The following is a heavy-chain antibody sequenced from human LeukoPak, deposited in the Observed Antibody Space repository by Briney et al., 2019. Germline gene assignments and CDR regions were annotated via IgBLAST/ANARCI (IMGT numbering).Heavy chain of an antibody. CDR1: GGSISSGDYY. J-gene: IGHJ5*02. CDR2: IYYSGST. Sequence: SQTLSLTCTVSGGSISSGDYYWSWIRQPPGKGLEWIGYIYYSGSTYYNPSLKSRVTISVDTSKNQFSLKLSSVTAADTAVYYCARGPDYYYDSSGPYMNWFDPWGQGTLVTVSS. D-gene: IGHD3-22*01. V-gene: IGHV4-30-4*01. CDR3: ARGPDYYYDSSGPYMNWFDP.